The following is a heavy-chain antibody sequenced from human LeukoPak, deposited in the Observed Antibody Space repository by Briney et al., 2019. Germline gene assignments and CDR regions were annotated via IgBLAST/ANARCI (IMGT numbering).Heavy chain of an antibody. CDR2: IWYDGSNK. CDR3: AKDPPRYSTTGYMDV. D-gene: IGHD1-26*01. J-gene: IGHJ6*03. Sequence: GGSLRLSCAASGFTFSSYGMHWVRRAPGKGLEWVAVIWYDGSNKYYADSVKGRFTISRDNSENTLYLQMSSLRAEDTAVYYCAKDPPRYSTTGYMDVWGKGTTVTVSS. V-gene: IGHV3-30*02. CDR1: GFTFSSYG.